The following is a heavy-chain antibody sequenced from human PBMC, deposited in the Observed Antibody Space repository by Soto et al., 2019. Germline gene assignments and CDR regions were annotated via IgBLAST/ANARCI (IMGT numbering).Heavy chain of an antibody. V-gene: IGHV4-30-4*01. CDR2: IYYSGST. J-gene: IGHJ3*02. Sequence: PSETLSLTCTVSGGSISSGDYYWSWIRQPPGKGLEWIGYIYYSGSTYYNPSLKSRVTISVDTSKNQFSLKLSSVTAADTAVYYCARDIIKGYCSGGSCYSSAFDIWGQGTMVTVSS. CDR3: ARDIIKGYCSGGSCYSSAFDI. CDR1: GGSISSGDYY. D-gene: IGHD2-15*01.